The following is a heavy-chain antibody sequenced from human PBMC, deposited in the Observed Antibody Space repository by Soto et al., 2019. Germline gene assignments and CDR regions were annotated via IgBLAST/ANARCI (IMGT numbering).Heavy chain of an antibody. CDR2: IDWDDDK. CDR3: ARDNYCSSTSCYRTSNWFDH. J-gene: IGHJ5*02. Sequence: XGPTLVNPTQTLTLTCTFSGFSLSTSGMRVSWIRQPPGKALEWLSRIDWDDDKFYSTSLKTRLTISKDTSKNQVVLTMTNMDPVDTATYYCARDNYCSSTSCYRTSNWFDHWGQGTLVTVSS. CDR1: GFSLSTSGMR. V-gene: IGHV2-70*04. D-gene: IGHD2-2*02.